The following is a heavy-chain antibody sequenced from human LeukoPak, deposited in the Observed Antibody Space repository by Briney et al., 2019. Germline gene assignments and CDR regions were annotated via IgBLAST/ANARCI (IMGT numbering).Heavy chain of an antibody. J-gene: IGHJ4*02. CDR3: AKDPPFDY. V-gene: IGHV3-7*03. CDR1: GFIFTTYW. Sequence: GGSLRLSCAASGFIFTTYWMSWVRQAPGKGLEWVAHINIDGNEKFYVDSVRGRFTISRDNAENSLLLQMNNLRAEDTAVYYCAKDPPFDYWGQGTLVTVSS. CDR2: INIDGNEK.